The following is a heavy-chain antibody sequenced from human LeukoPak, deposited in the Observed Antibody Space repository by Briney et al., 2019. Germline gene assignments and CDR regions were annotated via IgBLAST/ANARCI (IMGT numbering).Heavy chain of an antibody. CDR1: GYSFTSYW. CDR2: IYPGDSDT. CDR3: ARHSTYHYDSSGYSDY. D-gene: IGHD3-22*01. J-gene: IGHJ4*02. Sequence: GESLKISCKGSGYSFTSYWIGWVRQMPGKGLEWMGIIYPGDSDTRYSPSFQGQVTISADKPISTAYLQWSSLKASDTAMYYCARHSTYHYDSSGYSDYWGQGTLVTVSS. V-gene: IGHV5-51*01.